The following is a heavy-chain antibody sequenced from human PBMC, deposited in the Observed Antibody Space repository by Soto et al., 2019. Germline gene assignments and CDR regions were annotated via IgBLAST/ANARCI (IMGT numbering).Heavy chain of an antibody. D-gene: IGHD2-21*01. CDR2: ISSSSSYI. J-gene: IGHJ6*02. Sequence: PGGSLRLSCAASGFTFSSYSMNWVRQAPGKGLEWVSSISSSSSYIYYADSVKGRFTISRDNAKNSLYLQMNSLRAEDTAVYFCAGEKHYYYGMDVWGQGTTVTVSS. V-gene: IGHV3-21*01. CDR1: GFTFSSYS. CDR3: AGEKHYYYGMDV.